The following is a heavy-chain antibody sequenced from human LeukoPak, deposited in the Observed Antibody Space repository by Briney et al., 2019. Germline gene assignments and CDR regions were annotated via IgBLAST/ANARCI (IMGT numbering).Heavy chain of an antibody. CDR2: IYSGGST. CDR3: AREGIAAAGSRSGSFDY. Sequence: QPGGSLRLSCAASGFTVSSNYMSWVRQAPGKGLEWVSVIYSGGSTYYADSVKGRSTISRDNSKNTLYLQMNSLRAEDTAVYYCAREGIAAAGSRSGSFDYWGQGTLVTVSS. J-gene: IGHJ4*02. V-gene: IGHV3-53*01. D-gene: IGHD6-13*01. CDR1: GFTVSSNY.